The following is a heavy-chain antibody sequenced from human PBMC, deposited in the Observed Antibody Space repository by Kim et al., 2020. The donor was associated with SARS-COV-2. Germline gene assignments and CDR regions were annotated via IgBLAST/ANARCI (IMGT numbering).Heavy chain of an antibody. D-gene: IGHD3-9*01. CDR3: TTDPLLRDFEWLSFFDY. Sequence: GGSLRLSCAASGFTFSNAWMSWVRQAPGKGLEWVGRIKSKTDGGTTDYAAPVKGRFTISRDDSKNTLYLQMNSLKTEDTAVYYCTTDPLLRDFEWLSFFDYWGQRPLVTVSS. CDR2: IKSKTDGGTT. J-gene: IGHJ4*02. V-gene: IGHV3-15*01. CDR1: GFTFSNAW.